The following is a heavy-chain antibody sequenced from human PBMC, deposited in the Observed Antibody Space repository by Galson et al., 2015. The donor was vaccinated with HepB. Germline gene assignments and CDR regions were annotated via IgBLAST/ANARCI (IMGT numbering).Heavy chain of an antibody. V-gene: IGHV1-69*13. CDR2: IIPIFGTA. D-gene: IGHD3-10*01. CDR1: GGTFSSYA. Sequence: SVKVSCKASGGTFSSYAISWVRQAPGQGLEWMGGIIPIFGTANYAQKFQGRVTITADESTSTAYMELSSLRSEDTAVYYCAREEWRYYGSGSYYKGGAGDGGIRYWYGMDVWGQGTTVTVSS. J-gene: IGHJ6*02. CDR3: AREEWRYYGSGSYYKGGAGDGGIRYWYGMDV.